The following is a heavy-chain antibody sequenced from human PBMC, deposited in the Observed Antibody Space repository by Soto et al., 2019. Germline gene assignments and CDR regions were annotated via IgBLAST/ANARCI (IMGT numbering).Heavy chain of an antibody. D-gene: IGHD6-19*01. CDR2: ISSSSSYI. CDR3: ASLTDIAVAAFDY. V-gene: IGHV3-21*01. Sequence: EVQLVESGGGLVKPGGSLRLSCAASGFTFSSYSMNWVRQAPGKGLEWVSSISSSSSYIYYADSVKGLFTITRDNAKNSLYLHMTRLRAEDTAVYYCASLTDIAVAAFDYWGQGTLVTVSS. J-gene: IGHJ4*02. CDR1: GFTFSSYS.